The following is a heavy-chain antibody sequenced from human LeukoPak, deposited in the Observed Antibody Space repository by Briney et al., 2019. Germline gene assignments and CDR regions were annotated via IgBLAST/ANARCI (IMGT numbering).Heavy chain of an antibody. CDR3: ARWYYGENYMDV. J-gene: IGHJ6*03. CDR1: GVSISSSNSY. Sequence: SETLSLTCTVSGVSISSSNSYWGWIRQPPGKGLEWIGYIYYSGSTNYNPSLKSRVTISVDTSKNQFSLKLSSVTAADTAVYYCARWYYGENYMDVWGKGTTVTVSS. D-gene: IGHD4-17*01. CDR2: IYYSGST. V-gene: IGHV4-61*05.